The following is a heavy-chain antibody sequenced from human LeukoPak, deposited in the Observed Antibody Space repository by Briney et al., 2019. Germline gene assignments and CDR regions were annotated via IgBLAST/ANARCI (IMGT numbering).Heavy chain of an antibody. D-gene: IGHD3-22*01. CDR1: GFTFDDYA. V-gene: IGHV3-43*02. J-gene: IGHJ1*01. CDR2: ISGDGGST. Sequence: GGSLRLSCAASGFTFDDYAMHWVRQAPGKGLEWVSLISGDGGSTYYADSVKGRFTISRDNSKNSLYLQMNSLRTEDTALYYCAKEENYYDSSGKPYFQHWGQGTLVTVSS. CDR3: AKEENYYDSSGKPYFQH.